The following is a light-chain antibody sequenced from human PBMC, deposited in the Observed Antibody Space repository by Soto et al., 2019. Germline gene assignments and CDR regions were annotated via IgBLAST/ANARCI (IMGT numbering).Light chain of an antibody. CDR2: AAS. Sequence: DIQMTQSPSSLSASVGDRVTITCRTSQTISNYLNWYQQKPGKAPRLLICAASSLHTGVPSRFSGSGSGTDFTLTISRLQPEDFGTYYCQQSYSTLMYTFGQGTKLEI. CDR1: QTISNY. CDR3: QQSYSTLMYT. V-gene: IGKV1-39*01. J-gene: IGKJ2*01.